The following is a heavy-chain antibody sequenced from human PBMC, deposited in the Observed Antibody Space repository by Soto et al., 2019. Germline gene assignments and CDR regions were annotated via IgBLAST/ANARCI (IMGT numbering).Heavy chain of an antibody. D-gene: IGHD2-8*01. CDR2: ISGYNGDT. CDR1: GYTFTRYG. V-gene: IGHV1-18*01. Sequence: QGHLVQSGAEVKKPGTSVKVSCKASGYTFTRYGISWVRQAPGQGLEWMGWISGYNGDTNYAQNLQGRVTMTIDTSTSTAYMELRSLTSDDTAVYYCAKNGQPPYYYYGLDVWAQGTSVTVSS. CDR3: AKNGQPPYYYYGLDV. J-gene: IGHJ6*02.